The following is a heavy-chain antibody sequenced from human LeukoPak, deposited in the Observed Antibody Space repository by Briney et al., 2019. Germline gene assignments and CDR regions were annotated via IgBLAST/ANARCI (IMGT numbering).Heavy chain of an antibody. CDR2: ISSSSSYI. CDR3: ARGRDGYNDRSVYFDY. Sequence: GGSLRLSCAASGFTFSRYSMNWVRQAPGKGLEWVSSISSSSSYIYYADSVKGRFTISRDNAKNSLYLQMNSLRAEDTAVYYCARGRDGYNDRSVYFDYWGQGTLVTVSS. CDR1: GFTFSRYS. J-gene: IGHJ4*02. D-gene: IGHD5-24*01. V-gene: IGHV3-21*01.